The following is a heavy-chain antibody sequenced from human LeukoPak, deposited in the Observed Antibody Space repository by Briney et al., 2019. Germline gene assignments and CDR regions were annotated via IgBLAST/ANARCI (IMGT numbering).Heavy chain of an antibody. Sequence: GGSLRLSXAASGFTFRSYSMNWVRQAPGKGLEWVSSISSSSSYIYYADSVKGRFTISRDNAKNSLYLQMNGLRAEDTAVYYCARGRRLDAYYYYYMDVWGKGTTVTVSS. CDR3: ARGRRLDAYYYYYMDV. CDR1: GFTFRSYS. CDR2: ISSSSSYI. D-gene: IGHD3-22*01. J-gene: IGHJ6*03. V-gene: IGHV3-21*01.